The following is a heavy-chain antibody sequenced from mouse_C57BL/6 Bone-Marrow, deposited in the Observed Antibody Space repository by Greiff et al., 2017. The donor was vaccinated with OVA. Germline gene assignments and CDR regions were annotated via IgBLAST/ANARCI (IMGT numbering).Heavy chain of an antibody. CDR3: ASRDWDEGFAY. CDR2: INPSTGGT. Sequence: VQLKESGPELVKPGASVKISCKASGYSFTGYYMNWVKQSPEKSLEWIGEINPSTGGTTYNQKFKAKATLTVDKSSSTAYMQLKSLTSEDSAVYYCASRDWDEGFAYWGQGTLVTVSA. V-gene: IGHV1-42*01. D-gene: IGHD4-1*01. J-gene: IGHJ3*01. CDR1: GYSFTGYY.